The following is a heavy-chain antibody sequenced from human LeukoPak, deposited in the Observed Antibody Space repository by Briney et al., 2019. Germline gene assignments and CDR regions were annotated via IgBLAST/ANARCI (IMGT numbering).Heavy chain of an antibody. CDR1: GLLVTSNY. CDR3: VGGGGDLEY. Sequence: GGSLRLSCAPSGLLVTSNYMKWVRHAPEKGVEGVSTFFYGGDTYYGDSVKGRFTISRDHANNALYLQMNNLRPEDTAVYYCVGGGGDLEYWGQGTLVTVSS. V-gene: IGHV3-53*05. CDR2: FFYGGDT. D-gene: IGHD3-10*01. J-gene: IGHJ4*02.